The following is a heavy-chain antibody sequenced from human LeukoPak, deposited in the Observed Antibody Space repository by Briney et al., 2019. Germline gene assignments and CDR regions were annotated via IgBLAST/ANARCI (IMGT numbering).Heavy chain of an antibody. CDR1: GFTFSSYA. V-gene: IGHV3-23*01. Sequence: GGTLRLSCAASGFTFSSYAMSWVRQAPGKGLEWVSAISGSGGSTYYADSVKGRFTISRDNSKNTLYLQMNSLRAEDTAVYYCAKHIVVVTAYYFDYWGQGTLVTVSS. CDR2: ISGSGGST. D-gene: IGHD2-21*02. J-gene: IGHJ4*02. CDR3: AKHIVVVTAYYFDY.